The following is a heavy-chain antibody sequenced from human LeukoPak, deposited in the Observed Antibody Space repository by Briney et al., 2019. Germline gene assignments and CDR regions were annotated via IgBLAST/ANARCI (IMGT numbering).Heavy chain of an antibody. CDR1: GFTFSSNN. Sequence: GGSLRLSCAASGFTFSSNNMNWVRQAPGKGLEWVSSISSSSSYIYYADSVKGRFTISRDNAKNSLYLQMNSLRAEDTAVYYCARYDSGSYRYWGQGTLVTVSS. J-gene: IGHJ4*02. CDR3: ARYDSGSYRY. CDR2: ISSSSSYI. V-gene: IGHV3-21*01. D-gene: IGHD1-26*01.